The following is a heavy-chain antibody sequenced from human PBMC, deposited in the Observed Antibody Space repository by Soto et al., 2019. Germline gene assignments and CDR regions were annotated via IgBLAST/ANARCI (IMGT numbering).Heavy chain of an antibody. V-gene: IGHV4-30-4*01. D-gene: IGHD2-2*01. CDR2: IYYSGST. CDR1: GGSISSGDYY. CDR3: AREVVVVPAAGYYYYGMDV. Sequence: QVQLQESGPGLVKPSQTLSLTCTVSGGSISSGDYYWSWIRQPPGKGLEWIGYIYYSGSTYYNPSLKSRVTISVDTSKNQFSLKLSSVTAADTAVYYCAREVVVVPAAGYYYYGMDVWGQGTTVTVSS. J-gene: IGHJ6*02.